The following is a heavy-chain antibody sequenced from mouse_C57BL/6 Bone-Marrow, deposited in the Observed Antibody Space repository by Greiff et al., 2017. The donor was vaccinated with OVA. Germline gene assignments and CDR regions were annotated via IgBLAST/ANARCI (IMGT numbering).Heavy chain of an antibody. CDR2: ISYDGSN. CDR3: AREGDGYPYYFDY. V-gene: IGHV3-6*01. CDR1: GYSITSGYY. J-gene: IGHJ2*01. D-gene: IGHD2-3*01. Sequence: EVQLQQSGPGLVKPSQSLSLTCSVTGYSITSGYYWNWIRQFPGNKLEWMGYISYDGSNNYNPSLKNRISITRDTSKNQLFLKLNSVTTEDTATYYCAREGDGYPYYFDYWGQGTTLTVSS.